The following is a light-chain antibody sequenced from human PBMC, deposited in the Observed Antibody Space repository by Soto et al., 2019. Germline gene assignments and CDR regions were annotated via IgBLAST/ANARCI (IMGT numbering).Light chain of an antibody. Sequence: QSVLTQPPSVSAAPGQKVTISCSGSSSNIGNNYVFWYQQLPGTAPKLLIYDNDKRPSGIPDRFSGSKSGTLATLGITGLQTGDEADYYCATSDRSLSVGVFGGGTKLTVL. CDR2: DND. CDR1: SSNIGNNY. CDR3: ATSDRSLSVGV. J-gene: IGLJ2*01. V-gene: IGLV1-51*01.